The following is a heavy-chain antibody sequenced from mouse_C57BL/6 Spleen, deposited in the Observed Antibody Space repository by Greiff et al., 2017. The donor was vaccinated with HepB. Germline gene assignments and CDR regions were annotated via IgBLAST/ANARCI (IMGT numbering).Heavy chain of an antibody. CDR1: GFTFSSYA. Sequence: EVQLVESGGGLVKPGGSLKLSCAASGFTFSSYAMSWVRQTPEKRLEWVATISDGGSYTYYPDNVKGRFTISRDNAKNNLYLQMSHLKSEDTAMYYCARDSIRYYDHWYFDVWGTGTTVTVSS. CDR3: ARDSIRYYDHWYFDV. D-gene: IGHD1-1*02. J-gene: IGHJ1*03. V-gene: IGHV5-4*01. CDR2: ISDGGSYT.